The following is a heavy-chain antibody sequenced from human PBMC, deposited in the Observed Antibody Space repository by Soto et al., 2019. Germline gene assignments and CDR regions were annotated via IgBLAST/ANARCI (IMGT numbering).Heavy chain of an antibody. J-gene: IGHJ5*02. D-gene: IGHD2-8*01. CDR2: IYHSGST. V-gene: IGHV4-30-2*06. CDR1: GSSISSYS. CDR3: VRESAGSGPNWFET. Sequence: PSETLSLTCTVSGSSISSYSWNWIRQSPGKGLEWIAYIYHSGSTYYNPSLRSRVTISVDRSENQFSLQLSAVAAADTAVYYCVRESAGSGPNWFETWGPGTLVTVSA.